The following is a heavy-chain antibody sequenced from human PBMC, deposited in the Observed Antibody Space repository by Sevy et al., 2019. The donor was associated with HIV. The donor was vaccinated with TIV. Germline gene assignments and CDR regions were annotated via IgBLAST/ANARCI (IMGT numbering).Heavy chain of an antibody. J-gene: IGHJ3*02. CDR1: GGSINSDH. Sequence: SETLSLTCTVSGGSINSDHWNWIRQPPGKGLEWIGYVYYTGGTNYNPSLKNRVTISVDRTKNQFALKPTSVTAADTAVYYCARRNDFAIWGQGTMVTVSS. CDR2: VYYTGGT. V-gene: IGHV4-59*08. CDR3: ARRNDFAI.